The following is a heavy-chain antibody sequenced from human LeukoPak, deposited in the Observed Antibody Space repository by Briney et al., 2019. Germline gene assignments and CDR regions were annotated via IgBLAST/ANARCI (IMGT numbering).Heavy chain of an antibody. Sequence: PSETLSLTCTVSGGSISSYYWSWIRQPPGKGLEWIGRIYTSGSTNYNPSLKSRVTISVDTSKNQFSLKLSSVTAADTAVYYCARESKGSPPHNWFDPWGQGTLVTVSS. CDR1: GGSISSYY. D-gene: IGHD3-10*01. J-gene: IGHJ5*02. V-gene: IGHV4-4*08. CDR3: ARESKGSPPHNWFDP. CDR2: IYTSGST.